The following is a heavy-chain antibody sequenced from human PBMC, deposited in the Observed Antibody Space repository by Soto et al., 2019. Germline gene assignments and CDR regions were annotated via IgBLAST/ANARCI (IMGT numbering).Heavy chain of an antibody. J-gene: IGHJ4*02. Sequence: QVQLVQSGAEVKKPGSSVKVSCKASGGTFSSYAISWVRQAPGQGLEWMGGIIPIFGTANYAQKFQGRVTITADESTSTAYMELSSLRSEDTAVYYCARNSRGYSYGYPYGLGSDYWGQGTLVTVSS. V-gene: IGHV1-69*01. CDR1: GGTFSSYA. D-gene: IGHD5-18*01. CDR3: ARNSRGYSYGYPYGLGSDY. CDR2: IIPIFGTA.